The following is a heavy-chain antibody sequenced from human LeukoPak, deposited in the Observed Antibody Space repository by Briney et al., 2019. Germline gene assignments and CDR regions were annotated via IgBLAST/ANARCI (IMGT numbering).Heavy chain of an antibody. J-gene: IGHJ4*02. D-gene: IGHD3-9*01. Sequence: SETLSLTCIVSGGSISSRSYYWDWIRQPPGKGLEWIGNLFDSGNTHYNPSLRSRLTMSVDTSKNQFSLKLSSVTAADTAVYFCARHSILPYFDSLSPSFYPDHWGQGSLVTVSS. V-gene: IGHV4-39*01. CDR1: GGSISSRSYY. CDR3: ARHSILPYFDSLSPSFYPDH. CDR2: LFDSGNT.